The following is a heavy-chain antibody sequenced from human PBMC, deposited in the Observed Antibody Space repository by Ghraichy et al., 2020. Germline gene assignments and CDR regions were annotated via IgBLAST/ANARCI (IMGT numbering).Heavy chain of an antibody. J-gene: IGHJ4*02. CDR2: MNPNSGNT. CDR1: GYTFTSYD. V-gene: IGHV1-8*01. D-gene: IGHD6-19*01. CDR3: ARVSRQWLPLSQGY. Sequence: ASVKVSCKASGYTFTSYDINWVRQATGQGLEWMGWMNPNSGNTGYAQKFQGRVTMTRNTSISTAYMELSSLRSEDTAVYYCARVSRQWLPLSQGYWGQGTLVTVSS.